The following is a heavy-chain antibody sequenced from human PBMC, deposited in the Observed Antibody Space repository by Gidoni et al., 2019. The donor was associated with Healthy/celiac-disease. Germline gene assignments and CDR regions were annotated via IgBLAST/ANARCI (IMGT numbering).Heavy chain of an antibody. D-gene: IGHD3-16*01. J-gene: IGHJ6*03. Sequence: EVQLVESGGGLVKPGGSLRLSCAASGFTFSSYSMNWVRQAPGKGLEWVSSISSSSSYIYYADAVKGRVTISRDNAKNSLYLQMNSLRAEDTAVYYCAREYEKGAPDYYYYMDVWGKGTTVTVSS. CDR1: GFTFSSYS. V-gene: IGHV3-21*01. CDR2: ISSSSSYI. CDR3: AREYEKGAPDYYYYMDV.